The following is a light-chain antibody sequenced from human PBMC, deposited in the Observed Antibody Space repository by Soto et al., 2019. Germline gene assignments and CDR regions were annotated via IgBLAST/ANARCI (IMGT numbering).Light chain of an antibody. V-gene: IGLV1-44*01. CDR1: SSNIGSKT. J-gene: IGLJ2*01. Sequence: QSVLTQPTSASGTPGQRVTISCSGSSSNIGSKTVNWYQQLPGTAPKLLIYSNSQRPSGVPDRFSGSKSGTSASLAISGLQSEDEADYYCATWDDSLNGVIFGGGTKVTVL. CDR3: ATWDDSLNGVI. CDR2: SNS.